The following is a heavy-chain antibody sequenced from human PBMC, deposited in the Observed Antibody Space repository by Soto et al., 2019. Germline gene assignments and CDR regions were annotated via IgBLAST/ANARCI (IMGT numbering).Heavy chain of an antibody. Sequence: GGSLRLSCAASGFTFSSYAMSWVRQAPGKGLEWVSAISGSGGSTYYADSVKGRFTISRDNSKDTLYLQMNSLRAEDTAVYYCAKDVRGGSLREYDYWGQGTLVTVSS. V-gene: IGHV3-23*01. J-gene: IGHJ4*02. D-gene: IGHD2-15*01. CDR3: AKDVRGGSLREYDY. CDR1: GFTFSSYA. CDR2: ISGSGGST.